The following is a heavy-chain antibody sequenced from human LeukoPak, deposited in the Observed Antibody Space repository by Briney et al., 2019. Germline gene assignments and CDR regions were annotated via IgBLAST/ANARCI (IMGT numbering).Heavy chain of an antibody. Sequence: GGSLRLSCAASGFTFSSYAMSWVRQAPGKGLERVSAISGSGGSTYYADSVKGRFTISRDSSKNTLYLQMNSLRAEDTAVYYCAKGARYYGSGPGLQNLYYFDYWGQGTLVTVSS. D-gene: IGHD3-10*01. CDR1: GFTFSSYA. V-gene: IGHV3-23*01. CDR3: AKGARYYGSGPGLQNLYYFDY. J-gene: IGHJ4*02. CDR2: ISGSGGST.